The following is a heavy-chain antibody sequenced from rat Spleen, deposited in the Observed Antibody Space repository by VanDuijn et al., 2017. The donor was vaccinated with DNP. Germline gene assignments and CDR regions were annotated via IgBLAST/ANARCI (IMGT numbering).Heavy chain of an antibody. V-gene: IGHV5S23*01. Sequence: EVQLVESGGGLVKPGRSLKLSCAASGFTFSNSGMHWIRQAPTKGLEWVATISTSGTRIYYLDSVKGRFTISRDDPKSSLYLQMNSLKSEDTATYYCVRQDYEYRYWGQGVMVTVSS. D-gene: IGHD1-5*01. CDR1: GFTFSNSG. J-gene: IGHJ2*01. CDR2: ISTSGTRI. CDR3: VRQDYEYRY.